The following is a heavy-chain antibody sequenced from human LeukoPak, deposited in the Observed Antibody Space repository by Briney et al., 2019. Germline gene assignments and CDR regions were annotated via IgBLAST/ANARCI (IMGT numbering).Heavy chain of an antibody. J-gene: IGHJ4*02. D-gene: IGHD2-15*01. CDR2: IYYSGST. Sequence: SETLSLTCTVSGVSISSHYWSWLRQPPGKGLEWIGYIYYSGSTNYNPSLKSRVTISVDTSKNQFSLKLSSVTAADTAVYYCARQLRVGRTLDYWGQGTLVTVSS. CDR1: GVSISSHY. CDR3: ARQLRVGRTLDY. V-gene: IGHV4-59*11.